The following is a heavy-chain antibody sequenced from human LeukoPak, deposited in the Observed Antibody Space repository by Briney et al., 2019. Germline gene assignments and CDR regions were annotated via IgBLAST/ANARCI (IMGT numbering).Heavy chain of an antibody. V-gene: IGHV3-30*18. J-gene: IGHJ4*02. CDR2: ISYDGSNK. CDR3: AKDSLG. Sequence: GGSLRLSCAASGFTFSSYGMHWVRQAPGKGLEWVAVISYDGSNKYYADSVKGRFTISRDNSKNTLYLQMNSLRAEDTAVYYCAKDSLGWGQGTLVTVSP. D-gene: IGHD7-27*01. CDR1: GFTFSSYG.